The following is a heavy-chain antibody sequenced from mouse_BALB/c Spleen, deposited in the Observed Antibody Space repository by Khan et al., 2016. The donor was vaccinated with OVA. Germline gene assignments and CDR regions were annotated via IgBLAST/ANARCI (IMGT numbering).Heavy chain of an antibody. J-gene: IGHJ2*01. CDR1: GYSITSDYA. D-gene: IGHD2-3*01. CDR3: ARIDGGDFDY. Sequence: EVQLQESGPGLVKPSQSLSLTCTVTGYSITSDYAWNWIRQFPGNKLEWMDHISYGGNTKYNPSLKNRISITRDTSKNQCFLQLNSVTTEDTATYYCARIDGGDFDYWGQGTTLTVSS. V-gene: IGHV3-2*02. CDR2: ISYGGNT.